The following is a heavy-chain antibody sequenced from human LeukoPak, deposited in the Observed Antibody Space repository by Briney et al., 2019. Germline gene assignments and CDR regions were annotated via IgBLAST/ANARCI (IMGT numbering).Heavy chain of an antibody. J-gene: IGHJ3*02. Sequence: GGSLRLSCAASGFTFSSFAMSWVRQAPGKGLEWVAVISYDGSNKYYADSVKGRFTISRDNSQNTLYLQMNSLRAEDTALYYCAKHLVGATGDAFDIWGQGTVVTVSS. CDR1: GFTFSSFA. D-gene: IGHD1-26*01. V-gene: IGHV3-30*18. CDR3: AKHLVGATGDAFDI. CDR2: ISYDGSNK.